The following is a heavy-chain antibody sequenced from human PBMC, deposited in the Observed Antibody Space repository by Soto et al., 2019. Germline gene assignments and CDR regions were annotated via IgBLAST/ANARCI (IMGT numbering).Heavy chain of an antibody. Sequence: QVQLQQWGAGLLKPSETLSLTCAVYGGSFSGYYCSWIRQPPGKGLEWIGEINHSGSTNYNPSLKSRVTISVDTSKNQFSLKLSSVTAADTAVYYCASGFLEWSIHAFDIWGQGTMVTVSS. CDR1: GGSFSGYY. D-gene: IGHD3-3*01. CDR3: ASGFLEWSIHAFDI. CDR2: INHSGST. J-gene: IGHJ3*02. V-gene: IGHV4-34*01.